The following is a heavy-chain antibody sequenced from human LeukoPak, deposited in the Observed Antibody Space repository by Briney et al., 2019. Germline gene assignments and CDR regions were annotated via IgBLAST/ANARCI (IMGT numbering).Heavy chain of an antibody. D-gene: IGHD3-16*01. CDR2: ISGSGGST. CDR1: GFIFSSYG. V-gene: IGHV3-23*01. Sequence: GGSLRLSCAASGFIFSSYGIHWVRQAPGKGLEWVSAISGSGGSTYYADSVKGRFTISRDNSKNTLYLQMNSLRAEDTAVYYCAKAPRFGARATEYYYYYMDVWGKGTTVTVSS. J-gene: IGHJ6*03. CDR3: AKAPRFGARATEYYYYYMDV.